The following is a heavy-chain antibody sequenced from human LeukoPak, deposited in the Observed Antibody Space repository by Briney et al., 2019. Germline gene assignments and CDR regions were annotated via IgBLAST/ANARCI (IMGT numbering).Heavy chain of an antibody. Sequence: PGGSLRLSCAASGFTFSSYSMNWVRQAPGKGLEWVSSISSSSSYIYYADSVKGRFTISRDNAKNSLYLQMNSLRAEDTAVYYCARYYDSSGYGVDYWGQGTLVTVSS. D-gene: IGHD3-22*01. CDR1: GFTFSSYS. CDR2: ISSSSSYI. V-gene: IGHV3-21*01. J-gene: IGHJ4*02. CDR3: ARYYDSSGYGVDY.